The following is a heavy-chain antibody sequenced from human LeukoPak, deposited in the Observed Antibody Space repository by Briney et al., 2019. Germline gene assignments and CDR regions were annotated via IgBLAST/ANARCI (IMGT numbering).Heavy chain of an antibody. V-gene: IGHV1-18*01. CDR2: ISAYNGNT. CDR3: ARLYNWNDVYYYYGMDV. CDR1: GYTFTSYG. Sequence: ASVKVSCKASGYTFTSYGISWVRQAPGQGLEWMGWISAYNGNTYYAQKLQGRVTMTTDTSTSTAYMELRSLRSDDTAVYYCARLYNWNDVYYYYGMDVWGQGTTVTVSS. D-gene: IGHD1-1*01. J-gene: IGHJ6*02.